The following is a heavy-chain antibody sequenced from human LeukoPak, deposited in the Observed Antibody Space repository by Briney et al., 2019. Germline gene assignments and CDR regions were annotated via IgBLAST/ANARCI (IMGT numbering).Heavy chain of an antibody. J-gene: IGHJ4*02. V-gene: IGHV3-48*03. CDR2: ISSSGSTI. CDR1: GFTFSSYE. Sequence: GGSLRLSCVASGFTFSSYEMNWVRQAPGKGLEWVSYISSSGSTIYYADSVKGRFTISRDNAKNSLYLQMNSLRAEDTAVYYCAREHDFWSGYIDYWGQGTLVTVSS. D-gene: IGHD3-3*01. CDR3: AREHDFWSGYIDY.